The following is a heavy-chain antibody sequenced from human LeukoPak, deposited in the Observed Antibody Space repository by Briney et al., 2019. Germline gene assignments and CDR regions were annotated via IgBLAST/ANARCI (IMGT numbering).Heavy chain of an antibody. Sequence: GGSLRLSCEASGFSVSTNYMSWVRQAPGKGLEWVSVFYAGGSTYYTDSVKGRFTISRDISKNSLYLQMNSLRAEDTAVYYCAKDRELVRGVSPFDYWGQGTLVTVSS. CDR1: GFSVSTNY. CDR2: FYAGGST. V-gene: IGHV3-66*01. CDR3: AKDRELVRGVSPFDY. D-gene: IGHD3-10*01. J-gene: IGHJ4*02.